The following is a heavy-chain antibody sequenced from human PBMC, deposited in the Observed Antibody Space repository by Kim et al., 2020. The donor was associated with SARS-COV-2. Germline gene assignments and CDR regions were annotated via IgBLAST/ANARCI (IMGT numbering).Heavy chain of an antibody. CDR3: ARGGLGRATTRRGLDY. J-gene: IGHJ4*02. CDR1: GYTFTSYA. CDR2: INAGNGNT. D-gene: IGHD1-26*01. Sequence: ASVKVSCKASGYTFTSYAMHWVRQAPGQRLEWMGWINAGNGNTKYSQKFQGRVTITRDTSASTAYMELSSLRSEDTAVYYCARGGLGRATTRRGLDYWGQGTLVTVSS. V-gene: IGHV1-3*01.